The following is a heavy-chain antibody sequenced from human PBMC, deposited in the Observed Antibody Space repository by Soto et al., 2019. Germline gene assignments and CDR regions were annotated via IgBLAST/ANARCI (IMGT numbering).Heavy chain of an antibody. J-gene: IGHJ6*02. Sequence: GASVKVSCKASGGTFSSYAISWVRQAPGQGLEWMGGIIPIFGTANYAQKFQGRVTITADESTSTAYMELSSLRSEDTAVYYCARPDLTMVRGVIGYYYYGMDVWGQGTTVTVSS. CDR2: IIPIFGTA. CDR1: GGTFSSYA. D-gene: IGHD3-10*01. V-gene: IGHV1-69*13. CDR3: ARPDLTMVRGVIGYYYYGMDV.